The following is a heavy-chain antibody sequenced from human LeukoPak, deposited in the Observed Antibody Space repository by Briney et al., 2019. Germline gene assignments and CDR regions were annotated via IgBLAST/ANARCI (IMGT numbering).Heavy chain of an antibody. CDR2: IYYSGST. CDR3: ARGYDTSGYAFLNWFDP. V-gene: IGHV4-59*12. D-gene: IGHD3-22*01. Sequence: SETLSLTCTVSGGSISSYYWSWIRQPPGKGLEWIGYIYYSGSTNYNPSLKSRVTISVDTSKNQFSLKLSSVTAADTAVYYCARGYDTSGYAFLNWFDPWGQGTLVTVSS. J-gene: IGHJ5*02. CDR1: GGSISSYY.